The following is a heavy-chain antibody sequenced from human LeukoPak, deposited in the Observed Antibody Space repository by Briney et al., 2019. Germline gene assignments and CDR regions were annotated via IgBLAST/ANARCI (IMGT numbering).Heavy chain of an antibody. CDR2: IKQDGSEK. CDR3: AGGTGFIIKD. CDR1: GFIFTNYF. J-gene: IGHJ4*02. V-gene: IGHV3-7*03. D-gene: IGHD3-9*01. Sequence: GGSLRLSCAASGFIFTNYFMSWVRQAPGKGLEWVANIKQDGSEKNYVDSVKGRFTISRDNAKNSLYLQMNNLRVEDTAMYYCAGGTGFIIKDWGQGTLVTVSS.